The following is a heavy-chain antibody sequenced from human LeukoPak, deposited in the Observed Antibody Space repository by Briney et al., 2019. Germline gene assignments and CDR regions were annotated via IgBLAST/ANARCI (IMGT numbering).Heavy chain of an antibody. Sequence: GGSLRLSCAASGFTFSNAWMSWVRQAPGKGLEWVGRIKSKTDGGTTDYAAPVKGRFTISRDNSKNTLYLQMNSLKTEDTAVYYCTTTYYYDSSGYYGLAYWGQGTLVTVSS. CDR2: IKSKTDGGTT. CDR1: GFTFSNAW. V-gene: IGHV3-15*01. J-gene: IGHJ4*02. D-gene: IGHD3-22*01. CDR3: TTTYYYDSSGYYGLAY.